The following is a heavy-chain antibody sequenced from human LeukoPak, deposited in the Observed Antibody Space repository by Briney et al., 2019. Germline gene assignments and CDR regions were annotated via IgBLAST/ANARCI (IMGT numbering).Heavy chain of an antibody. CDR2: INPNSGGT. V-gene: IGHV1-2*02. J-gene: IGHJ4*02. CDR3: ARVGGLSVYYHSSGYCVY. Sequence: GASVKVSCKASGYTFTGYYMHWVRQAPGQGLEWMGWINPNSGGTNYAQKFQGRVTMTRDTSISTAYMELSRLRSDDTAVYYCARVGGLSVYYHSSGYCVYWGQGTLVTVSS. D-gene: IGHD3-22*01. CDR1: GYTFTGYY.